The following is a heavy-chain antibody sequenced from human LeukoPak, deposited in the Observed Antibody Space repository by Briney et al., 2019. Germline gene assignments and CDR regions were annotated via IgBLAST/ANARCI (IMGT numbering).Heavy chain of an antibody. CDR1: GGSISSYY. Sequence: SETLSLTCTVSGGSISSYYWSWIRQPPGKGLEWIGYIYYSGSTNYNPSLKSRVTISVDTSKNQFSLKLSSVTAADTAVYYCASSLESDFWSGYLSVWGQGTLVTVSS. J-gene: IGHJ4*02. CDR3: ASSLESDFWSGYLSV. D-gene: IGHD3-3*01. CDR2: IYYSGST. V-gene: IGHV4-59*01.